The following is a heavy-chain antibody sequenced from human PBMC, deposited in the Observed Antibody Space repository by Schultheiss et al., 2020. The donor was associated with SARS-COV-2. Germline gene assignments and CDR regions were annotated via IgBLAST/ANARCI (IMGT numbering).Heavy chain of an antibody. D-gene: IGHD1-26*01. Sequence: ASVKVSCKASGYTFTGYYMHWVRQAPGQGLEWMGWINPNSGGTNYGQEFQGRVTMTRDTSTSTVYMELSSLTSEDTAVYYCARQVGADYWGQGTLVTVSS. CDR1: GYTFTGYY. CDR2: INPNSGGT. J-gene: IGHJ4*02. V-gene: IGHV1-2*02. CDR3: ARQVGADY.